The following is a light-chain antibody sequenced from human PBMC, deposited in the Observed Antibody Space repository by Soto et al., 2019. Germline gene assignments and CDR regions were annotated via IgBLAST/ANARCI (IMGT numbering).Light chain of an antibody. V-gene: IGKV3-20*01. J-gene: IGKJ3*01. CDR1: QVVVTAY. CDR3: LLFRGSPT. CDR2: GAS. Sequence: EIVLTQSPCTLSVSPGERATLSCRASQVVVTAYIHWYQHKPGQAPRLLISGASTRASGIPDRFSGSGVGTDFPLTINRLEPEDCAVYYCLLFRGSPTFGPGSRVHI.